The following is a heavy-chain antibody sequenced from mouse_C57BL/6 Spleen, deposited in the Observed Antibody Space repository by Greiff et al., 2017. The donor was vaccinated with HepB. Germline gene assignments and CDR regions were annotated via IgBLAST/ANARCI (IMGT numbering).Heavy chain of an antibody. J-gene: IGHJ1*03. CDR3: ARGMTTVVTLYWYCDV. V-gene: IGHV1-55*01. Sequence: VQLQQPGAELVKPGASVKMSCKASGYTFTSSWIPWVKQRPGQGLEWIGAIYPGSGSTNYNEKFKSKATLTVDTSSSTAYMQLSSLTSEDSAVYDWARGMTTVVTLYWYCDVWGTGTTVTVSS. CDR1: GYTFTSSW. D-gene: IGHD1-1*01. CDR2: IYPGSGST.